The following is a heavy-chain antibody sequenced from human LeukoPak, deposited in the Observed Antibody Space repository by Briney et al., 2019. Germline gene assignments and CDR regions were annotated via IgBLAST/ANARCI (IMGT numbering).Heavy chain of an antibody. Sequence: GGSLRLSCAASGFTFSIYGMSWVRQAPGKGLEWVSGFSSGEGTTHYADSVKGRFTISRDISKNTFYLQMNRLRAEDTAVYYCAKDRGGSSPPFDYWGQGTLVTVSS. CDR1: GFTFSIYG. CDR3: AKDRGGSSPPFDY. J-gene: IGHJ4*02. CDR2: FSSGEGTT. D-gene: IGHD1-26*01. V-gene: IGHV3-23*01.